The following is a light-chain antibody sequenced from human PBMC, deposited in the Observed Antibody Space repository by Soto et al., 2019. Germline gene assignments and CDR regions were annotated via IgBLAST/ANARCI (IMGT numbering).Light chain of an antibody. CDR2: RND. V-gene: IGLV1-47*01. CDR3: AAWDDTVRSYV. CDR1: ICEVGSNY. Sequence: QSVLTQPSSVSGTPGQGVTISCSGSICEVGSNYVYWLQQLPGTAPKVLSNRNDQRPSGVPDRFSGSQSGTAASLAISGLRSEDEADYYCAAWDDTVRSYVFGTGTKVTVL. J-gene: IGLJ1*01.